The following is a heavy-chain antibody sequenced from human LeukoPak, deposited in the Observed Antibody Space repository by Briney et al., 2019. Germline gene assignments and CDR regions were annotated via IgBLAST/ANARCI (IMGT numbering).Heavy chain of an antibody. D-gene: IGHD3-3*01. CDR2: INPNSGGT. CDR1: GYTLTGYY. J-gene: IGHJ5*02. V-gene: IGHV1-2*02. Sequence: GASVKVSCKASGYTLTGYYMHWVRQAPGQGLEWMGWINPNSGGTNYAQKFQGRVTMTRDTSISTAYMELSRLRSDDTAVYYCARDSITIFGVVTPTYWFDPWGQGTLVTVSS. CDR3: ARDSITIFGVVTPTYWFDP.